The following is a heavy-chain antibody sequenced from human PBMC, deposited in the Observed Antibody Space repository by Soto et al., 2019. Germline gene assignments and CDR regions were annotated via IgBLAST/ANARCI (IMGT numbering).Heavy chain of an antibody. Sequence: GGSLRLSCAVSGFTFSNYWMSWVRQAPGKGLEWVANIKQDGSEKYYVDSVKGRFTISRDNAKNSLYLQMNSLGAEDTAVYFCASGLWTFQHWGQGTLATVSS. CDR1: GFTFSNYW. CDR2: IKQDGSEK. CDR3: ASGLWTFQH. D-gene: IGHD3-10*01. J-gene: IGHJ1*01. V-gene: IGHV3-7*01.